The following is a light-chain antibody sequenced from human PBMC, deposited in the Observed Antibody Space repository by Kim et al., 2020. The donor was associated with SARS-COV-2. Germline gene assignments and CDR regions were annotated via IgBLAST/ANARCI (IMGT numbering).Light chain of an antibody. CDR2: GKD. V-gene: IGLV3-19*01. Sequence: SSELTQDPAVSVALGQTVRITCQGDSLRRDYASWYQQKPGHAPLLVIYGKDNRPSGIPDRFSGSNSGNTASLTITGAQAEDEADYYCNSRDTSGYRVVFGGGTKLTVL. J-gene: IGLJ2*01. CDR3: NSRDTSGYRVV. CDR1: SLRRDY.